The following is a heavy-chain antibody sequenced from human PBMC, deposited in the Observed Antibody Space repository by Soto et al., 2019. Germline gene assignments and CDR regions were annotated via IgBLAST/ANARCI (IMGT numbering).Heavy chain of an antibody. V-gene: IGHV3-21*01. J-gene: IGHJ6*02. CDR1: GFTFSSHS. CDR2: ISGSHGYI. D-gene: IGHD2-15*01. CDR3: AKDGGSCRHPYYYYGMDV. Sequence: GGSLRLSCTASGFTFSSHSMNWVRQAPGKGLEWVSSISGSHGYIHYAESVKGRFTISRDNSKNTLYLQMNSLRAEDTAMYYCAKDGGSCRHPYYYYGMDVWGQGTTVTVSS.